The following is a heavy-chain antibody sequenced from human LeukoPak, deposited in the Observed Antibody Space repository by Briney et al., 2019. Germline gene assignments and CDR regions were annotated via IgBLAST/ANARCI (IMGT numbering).Heavy chain of an antibody. CDR1: GFTFSDDY. Sequence: PGGSLRLSCAASGFTFSDDYMSWIHQAPGKGLEWVSYISSRSNYTNYADSVKGRFTISRDNAKHSLYLQMNSLRAEDTAVYYCAREEEYSSSSGPVDYWGQGTLVTVSS. D-gene: IGHD6-6*01. CDR2: ISSRSNYT. J-gene: IGHJ4*02. V-gene: IGHV3-11*06. CDR3: AREEEYSSSSGPVDY.